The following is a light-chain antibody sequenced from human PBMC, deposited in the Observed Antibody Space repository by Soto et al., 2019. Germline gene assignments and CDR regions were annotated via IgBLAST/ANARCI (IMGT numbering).Light chain of an antibody. J-gene: IGLJ1*01. CDR1: SSDVGAYNY. CDR2: EVS. CDR3: SSYTSISTFV. V-gene: IGLV2-14*01. Sequence: QSVLTQPASVSGSPGQSITISCTGTSSDVGAYNYVSWYQHHPGKAPKLIIYEVSNRPSGLSNRFSGSKSGNTASLTISGLQAEDEADYYCSSYTSISTFVFGTGTKLTVL.